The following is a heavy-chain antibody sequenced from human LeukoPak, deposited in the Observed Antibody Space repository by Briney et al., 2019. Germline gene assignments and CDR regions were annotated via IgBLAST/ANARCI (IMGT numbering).Heavy chain of an antibody. D-gene: IGHD4-23*01. V-gene: IGHV3-74*01. CDR3: ARGPNSQDY. Sequence: GGSLRLSCAASGFTFNSFWMHWVRQAPGKGLVWVSHINSDGSSTSYADSVKGRFTISRDNAKNTLYLQMDSLRAEDTAVYYCARGPNSQDYWGQGTLVTVSS. J-gene: IGHJ4*02. CDR2: INSDGSST. CDR1: GFTFNSFW.